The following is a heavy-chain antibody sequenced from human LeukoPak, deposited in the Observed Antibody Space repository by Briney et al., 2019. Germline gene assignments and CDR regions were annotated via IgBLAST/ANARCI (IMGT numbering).Heavy chain of an antibody. Sequence: SETLSLTCTVSGGSISSGTVYWRWIRQPAGKGLEWIGHIYTNGSTNYNPSLKSRVTISVDTSKNQFSLKLSSVTAADTAVYYCARGSKYYDIWSGRNWFDPWGQGTLVTVSS. CDR3: ARGSKYYDIWSGRNWFDP. CDR2: IYTNGST. CDR1: GGSISSGTVY. J-gene: IGHJ5*02. D-gene: IGHD3-3*01. V-gene: IGHV4-61*09.